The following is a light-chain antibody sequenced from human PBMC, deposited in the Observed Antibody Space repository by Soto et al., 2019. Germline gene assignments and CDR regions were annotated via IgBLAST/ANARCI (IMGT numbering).Light chain of an antibody. Sequence: EIVLTQSPDTLSLSPGERATLSCTASERVTSSCLAWYQRKPGQAPRLLIHTTSTRATDIPDRFSGSGSGTDFTLTISRLEPEDFAVYYCQQCGGSPLFSFGPGTRVDI. CDR1: ERVTSSC. CDR3: QQCGGSPLFS. J-gene: IGKJ3*01. CDR2: TTS. V-gene: IGKV3-20*01.